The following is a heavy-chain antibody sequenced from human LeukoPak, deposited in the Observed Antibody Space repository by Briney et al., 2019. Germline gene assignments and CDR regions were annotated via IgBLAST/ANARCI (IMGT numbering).Heavy chain of an antibody. D-gene: IGHD5-24*01. CDR3: ARDGLDGWRLFDY. CDR2: ISAYNGNT. V-gene: IGHV1-18*04. CDR1: GYTFTSYG. Sequence: ASVKVSCKASGYTFTSYGITWVRQAPGQGLEWMGWISAYNGNTNYAQKVQGRVTMTTDKSTSTAYMELSSLRSEDTAVYYCARDGLDGWRLFDYWGQGTLVTVSS. J-gene: IGHJ4*02.